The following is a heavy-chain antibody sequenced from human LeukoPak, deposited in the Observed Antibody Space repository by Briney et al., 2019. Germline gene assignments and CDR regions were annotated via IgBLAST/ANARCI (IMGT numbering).Heavy chain of an antibody. CDR1: GYTFTSYG. V-gene: IGHV1-18*01. J-gene: IGHJ4*02. D-gene: IGHD4-17*01. Sequence: ASVKVSCKASGYTFTSYGISWVRQAPGQGLEWMGWISAYNGNTNYAQKLQGRVTMTTDTSTSTVYMELRSLRSDDTAVYYCARDRMTTVTLGGYWGQGTLVTVSS. CDR3: ARDRMTTVTLGGY. CDR2: ISAYNGNT.